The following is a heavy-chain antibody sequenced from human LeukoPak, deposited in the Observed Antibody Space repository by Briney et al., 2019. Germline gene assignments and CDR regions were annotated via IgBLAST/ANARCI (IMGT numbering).Heavy chain of an antibody. CDR1: GFTFSSSW. J-gene: IGHJ4*02. D-gene: IGHD3-22*01. V-gene: IGHV3-7*03. CDR2: IKHDGNEK. Sequence: GGSLRLSCAASGFTFSSSWMSWVRQAPGKGLEWVANIKHDGNEKYYEDSVKGRFTISRDNAKNSLYLQMNSLRAEDTAVYYCARGSTRTITMITFFDYWGQGTLVTVSS. CDR3: ARGSTRTITMITFFDY.